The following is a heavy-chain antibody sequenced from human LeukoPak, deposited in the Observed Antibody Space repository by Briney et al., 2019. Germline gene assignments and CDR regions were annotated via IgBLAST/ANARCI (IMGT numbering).Heavy chain of an antibody. V-gene: IGHV4-4*07. CDR2: IYTSGST. Sequence: PSETLSLTCTASGGSISSYYLSWIRQPAGKGLQWIGRIYTSGSTKYNPSLESRVTMSVNTSKNQFSLKLSSVTAADTAVYFCARHSSDYYGPFDYWGQGTLVTVSS. CDR1: GGSISSYY. J-gene: IGHJ4*02. CDR3: ARHSSDYYGPFDY. D-gene: IGHD6-19*01.